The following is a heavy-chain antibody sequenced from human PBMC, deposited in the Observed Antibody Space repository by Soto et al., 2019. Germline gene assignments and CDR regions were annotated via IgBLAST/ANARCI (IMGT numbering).Heavy chain of an antibody. CDR2: IIPIFGTA. V-gene: IGHV1-69*01. J-gene: IGHJ1*01. CDR1: GGTFSRHA. Sequence: QVQLVQSGAEVRKPGSSVKVSCKASGGTFSRHAISWVRQAPGQGLEWMGGIIPIFGTANYAQKFQGRVTITADESTSTAYMELSSLRSEDTAVYYCARGVSGSYGFQHWGQGTLVTVSS. D-gene: IGHD1-26*01. CDR3: ARGVSGSYGFQH.